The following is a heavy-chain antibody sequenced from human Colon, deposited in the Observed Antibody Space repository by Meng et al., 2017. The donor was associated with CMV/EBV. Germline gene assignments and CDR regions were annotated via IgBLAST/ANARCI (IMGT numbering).Heavy chain of an antibody. Sequence: VRLQEAGPGRVKASETLSLTCPVSGGSISTYSWSWIRQPAGEGLEWLGRISTNRNTDYNPSLNSRATIWLDTSNNQFSLKLTSVTAADTAVYYCVRGGYSGTQTGGVQEYWGQGTLVTVSS. CDR3: VRGGYSGTQTGGVQEY. J-gene: IGHJ4*02. CDR1: GGSISTYS. D-gene: IGHD5-12*01. CDR2: ISTNRNT. V-gene: IGHV4-4*07.